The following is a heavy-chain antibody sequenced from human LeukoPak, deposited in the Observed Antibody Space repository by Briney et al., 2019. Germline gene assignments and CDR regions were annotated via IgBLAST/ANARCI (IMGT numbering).Heavy chain of an antibody. Sequence: SETLSLTCTVSGGSISSSNYYWGWIRQPPGKGLEWIGSIYYTGRTYYYPSLKSRVTISVDTSKNQFSLKLSSVTAADTAVYYCARIQYSSSIAYWGQGTLVTVSS. CDR3: ARIQYSSSIAY. CDR1: GGSISSSNYY. J-gene: IGHJ4*02. D-gene: IGHD6-6*01. CDR2: IYYTGRT. V-gene: IGHV4-39*07.